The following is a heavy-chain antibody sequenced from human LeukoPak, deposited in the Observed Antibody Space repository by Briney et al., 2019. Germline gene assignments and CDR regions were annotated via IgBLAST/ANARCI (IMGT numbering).Heavy chain of an antibody. CDR2: IKQDGSEK. V-gene: IGHV3-7*01. J-gene: IGHJ5*02. CDR3: ARQIYGTQYYKKRVFWFDP. Sequence: GGSLRLSCAASGFTFSSYWMSWVRQAPGKGLEWVANIKQDGSEKYYVDSVKGRFTISRDNAKNSLYLQMNSLRAEDTAVYYCARQIYGTQYYKKRVFWFDPWGQGTLVTVSS. D-gene: IGHD2/OR15-2a*01. CDR1: GFTFSSYW.